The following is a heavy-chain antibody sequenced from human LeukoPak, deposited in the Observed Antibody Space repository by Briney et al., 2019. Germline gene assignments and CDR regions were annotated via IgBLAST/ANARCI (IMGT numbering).Heavy chain of an antibody. Sequence: PGGSLRLSCAASGFTFSSYGMHWVRQAPGKGLEWVAFIRYDGSNKYYADSVKGRFTISRDNSKNTLYLQMNSLRAEDTAVYYCAKVYSSSWYFWYFDYRGQGTLVTVSS. CDR3: AKVYSSSWYFWYFDY. CDR2: IRYDGSNK. D-gene: IGHD6-13*01. V-gene: IGHV3-30*02. CDR1: GFTFSSYG. J-gene: IGHJ4*02.